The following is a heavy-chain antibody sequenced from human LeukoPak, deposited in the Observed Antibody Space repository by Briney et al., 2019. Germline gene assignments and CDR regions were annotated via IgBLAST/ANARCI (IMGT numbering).Heavy chain of an antibody. V-gene: IGHV3-23*01. CDR2: ISGSGGST. D-gene: IGHD5-18*01. J-gene: IGHJ4*02. CDR3: AKRVDTAMAPPEGY. CDR1: GFTFSSYA. Sequence: GGSLRLSCAASGFTFSSYAMSWVRQAPGKGLEWVSAISGSGGSTYYADSVKGRFTISRDNSKNTLYLQMNSLRAEDTAVYYCAKRVDTAMAPPEGYWGQGTLVTVSP.